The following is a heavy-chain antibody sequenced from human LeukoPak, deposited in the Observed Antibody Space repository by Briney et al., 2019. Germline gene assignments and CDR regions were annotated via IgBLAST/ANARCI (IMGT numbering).Heavy chain of an antibody. CDR3: ARHAWVGRTGFDY. Sequence: SETLSLTCIVSGGSITSRSFYWGWIRQPPGKGLEWIGSIYYSGTTHYNPSLKSRATLSVDTSKNQFSLNLGSLTAPDPAVYYCARHAWVGRTGFDYWGRGTLVTVSS. CDR1: GGSITSRSFY. V-gene: IGHV4-39*01. J-gene: IGHJ4*02. CDR2: IYYSGTT. D-gene: IGHD2-8*02.